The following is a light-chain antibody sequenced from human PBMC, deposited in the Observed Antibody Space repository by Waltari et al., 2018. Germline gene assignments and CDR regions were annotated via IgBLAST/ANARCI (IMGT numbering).Light chain of an antibody. J-gene: IGKJ1*01. CDR3: QQYGSLPWT. V-gene: IGKV3-20*01. CDR1: ESVTNDY. CDR2: DAS. Sequence: EVVLTQSSGTLSLSPGERATLSCRASESVTNDYLAWYQQNPGQAPRLLIYDASIRAAGILDRFRGSGSGTDFSLSITRLEPEDFAVYHCQQYGSLPWTFGQGTMVDMK.